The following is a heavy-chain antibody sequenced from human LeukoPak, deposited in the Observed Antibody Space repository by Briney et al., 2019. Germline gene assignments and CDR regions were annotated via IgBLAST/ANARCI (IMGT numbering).Heavy chain of an antibody. Sequence: PGGSPRLSCAASGFTFSSYAMSWVRQAPGKGLEWVSAISGSGGSTYYADSVKGRFTISRDNSKNTLYLQMNSLRAEDTAVYYCASTHDILTGYFDYWGQGTLVTVSS. V-gene: IGHV3-23*01. D-gene: IGHD3-9*01. J-gene: IGHJ4*02. CDR1: GFTFSSYA. CDR3: ASTHDILTGYFDY. CDR2: ISGSGGST.